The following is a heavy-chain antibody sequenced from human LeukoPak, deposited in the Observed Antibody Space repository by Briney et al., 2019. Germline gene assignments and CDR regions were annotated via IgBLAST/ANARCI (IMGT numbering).Heavy chain of an antibody. CDR3: ARDVGSYFGNYFDY. V-gene: IGHV1-8*01. J-gene: IGHJ4*02. CDR2: MNPKSGNT. Sequence: ATVKVSCKTSGYSFSNYDINWVRQATGQGLEWMGWMNPKSGNTGYAQKFQGRVTMTSDTSTSTAYMELRSLTSDDTAVYYCARDVGSYFGNYFDYWGQGTPVTVSS. CDR1: GYSFSNYD. D-gene: IGHD1-26*01.